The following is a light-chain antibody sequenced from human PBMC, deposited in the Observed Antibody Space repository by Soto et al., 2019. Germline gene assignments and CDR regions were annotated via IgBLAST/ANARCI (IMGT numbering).Light chain of an antibody. Sequence: DIVMTQSPLSLPVTPGEPASISCRSSQSLLHSNGYNYLDWYLQKPGQSPQLLIYLGSNRASGVPDRFSGSGSGTDFTLKXSXVEAEDVGVYYCMQALQTPFFGGGTKVEIK. CDR3: MQALQTPF. J-gene: IGKJ4*01. CDR2: LGS. V-gene: IGKV2-28*01. CDR1: QSLLHSNGYNY.